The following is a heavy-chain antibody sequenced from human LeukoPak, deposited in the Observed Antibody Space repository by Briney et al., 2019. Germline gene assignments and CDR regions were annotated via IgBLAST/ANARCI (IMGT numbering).Heavy chain of an antibody. Sequence: GGSLRLSCAVSGFTFSGSAMHWVRQASGKGLEWVGRIRSKANSYATAYAASVKGRFTISRDDSKNTAYLQMNSLKTEDTAVYYCTRGITTNWFDPWGQGTLVTVSS. J-gene: IGHJ5*02. CDR2: IRSKANSYAT. V-gene: IGHV3-73*01. CDR1: GFTFSGSA. CDR3: TRGITTNWFDP. D-gene: IGHD3-16*01.